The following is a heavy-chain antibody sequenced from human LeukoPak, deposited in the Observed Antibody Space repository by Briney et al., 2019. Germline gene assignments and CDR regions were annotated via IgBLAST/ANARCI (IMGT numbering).Heavy chain of an antibody. Sequence: GGSLRLSCAASGFTFSSYWMSWVRQAPGKGLEWVANIKQDGSEKYYVDSVKGRFTISRDNAKNSLYLQMNSLRAEDTAVYYCARAELYYDYVWGSYRYGSVPAIDYWGRGTLVTVSS. CDR3: ARAELYYDYVWGSYRYGSVPAIDY. CDR2: IKQDGSEK. J-gene: IGHJ4*02. CDR1: GFTFSSYW. V-gene: IGHV3-7*01. D-gene: IGHD3-16*02.